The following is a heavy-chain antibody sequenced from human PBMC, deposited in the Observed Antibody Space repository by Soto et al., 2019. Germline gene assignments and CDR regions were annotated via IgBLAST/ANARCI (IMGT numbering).Heavy chain of an antibody. CDR1: GFTFSNYA. CDR2: IGGSGGST. V-gene: IGHV3-23*01. J-gene: IGHJ4*02. CDR3: AKDRVVPAGIWSGFDD. Sequence: QPGGSLRLSCAASGFTFSNYAMSWVRQAPGKGLEWVSAIGGSGGSTYYADSVKGRFAISRDNSKNTLYLRMNRLRAEDTALYFCAKDRVVPAGIWSGFDDWGQGTLVTVSS. D-gene: IGHD2-2*02.